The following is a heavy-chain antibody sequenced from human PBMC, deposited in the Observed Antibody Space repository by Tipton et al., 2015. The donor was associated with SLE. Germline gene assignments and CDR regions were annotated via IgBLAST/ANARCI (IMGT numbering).Heavy chain of an antibody. CDR1: GFTFSSYE. D-gene: IGHD3-10*01. V-gene: IGHV3-48*03. CDR3: ATHYGSGSLHTF. CDR2: ISSSGSTI. J-gene: IGHJ6*04. Sequence: SLRLSCAASGFTFSSYEMNWVRQAPGKGLELVSYISSSGSTIYYADSVKGRFTISRDNAKNSLYLQMNSLRAEDTAVYYCATHYGSGSLHTFWGKGPTVTVSS.